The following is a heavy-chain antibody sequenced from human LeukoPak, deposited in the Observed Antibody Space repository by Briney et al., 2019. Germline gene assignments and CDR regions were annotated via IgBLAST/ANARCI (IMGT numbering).Heavy chain of an antibody. CDR1: GFTFSSHT. CDR3: ASLPNYYDSSGDAXDI. Sequence: GGSLRLSCVASGFTFSSHTMNWVRQAPGKGLEWVSFISSSSSYIYYADSVKGRFTISRDNAKNSLYLQMNSLRAEDTAVYYCASLPNYYDSSGDAXDIXGQGTXVTVSS. V-gene: IGHV3-21*01. J-gene: IGHJ3*02. D-gene: IGHD3-22*01. CDR2: ISSSSSYI.